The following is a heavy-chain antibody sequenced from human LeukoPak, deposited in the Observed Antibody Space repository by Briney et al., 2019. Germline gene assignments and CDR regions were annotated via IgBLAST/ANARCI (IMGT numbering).Heavy chain of an antibody. CDR3: ERAVYGGNLN. J-gene: IGHJ4*02. CDR1: GYTFTDYY. V-gene: IGHV1-69-2*01. Sequence: ASVKVSCKVSGYTFTDYYMHWVQQAPRKGLEWMGLVDPEDGETIYAEKFQGRVTITADTSTDTAYMELSSLRSDDTAVYYCERAVYGGNLNWGQGTLVTVSS. D-gene: IGHD4/OR15-4a*01. CDR2: VDPEDGET.